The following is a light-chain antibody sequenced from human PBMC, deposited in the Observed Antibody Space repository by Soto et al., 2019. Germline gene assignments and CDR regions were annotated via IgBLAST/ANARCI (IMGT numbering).Light chain of an antibody. CDR1: QSISNY. J-gene: IGKJ4*01. Sequence: DIQITHSPSSRSASVVDRVTITCRASQSISNYLNWYQQKPGKVPKLLIYAASSLESGVPSRFSGSGSGTDFTLTISSLQPEDFATFYCQKSYSSPLTFGGGTKVDI. CDR2: AAS. V-gene: IGKV1-39*01. CDR3: QKSYSSPLT.